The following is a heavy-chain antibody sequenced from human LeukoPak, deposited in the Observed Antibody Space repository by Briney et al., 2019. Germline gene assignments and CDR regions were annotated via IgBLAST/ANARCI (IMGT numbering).Heavy chain of an antibody. J-gene: IGHJ4*02. Sequence: GGSLRLSCVASGFSFTAYSMNWVRQAPGRGLEWISYIGPGGDIYYADSVTGRFTVSRDIAENSLYLQMNGLRVEDTAVYYCARRFDSWGQGTLVTVSS. CDR2: IGPGGDI. CDR3: ARRFDS. CDR1: GFSFTAYS. V-gene: IGHV3-48*01.